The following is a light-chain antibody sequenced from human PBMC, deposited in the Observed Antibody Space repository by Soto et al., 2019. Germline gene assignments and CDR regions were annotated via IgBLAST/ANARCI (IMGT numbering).Light chain of an antibody. V-gene: IGLV9-49*01. CDR3: GADHGSGSNFAVV. J-gene: IGLJ2*01. CDR2: VGTGGIVG. CDR1: SGYTNYK. Sequence: QLVLTQPPSASASLGASVTLTCTLSSGYTNYKVDWYQQRPGKGPRFVMRVGTGGIVGSKGDGIHDRFSVLGSGLNRYLTIKNIQEVDESDYHCGADHGSGSNFAVVFGGGTKLTVL.